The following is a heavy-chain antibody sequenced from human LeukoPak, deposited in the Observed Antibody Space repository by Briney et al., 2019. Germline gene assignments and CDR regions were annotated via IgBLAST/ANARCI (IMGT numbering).Heavy chain of an antibody. J-gene: IGHJ5*02. CDR2: VSHDGIT. D-gene: IGHD3-3*01. V-gene: IGHV4-39*01. CDR1: GGSLNSALYY. CDR3: ARHTIFCSFINCTPFDP. Sequence: PSETLSLTCTVSGGSLNSALYYWAWIRQPPEHQLEWIGSVSHDGITKYGPSLGGRVSLSGDTSKNPFFIEVNSVTAADSAIYYCARHTIFCSFINCTPFDPWGQGTLVTVSS.